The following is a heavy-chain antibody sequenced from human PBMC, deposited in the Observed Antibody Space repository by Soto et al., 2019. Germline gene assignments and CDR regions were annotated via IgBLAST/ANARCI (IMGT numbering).Heavy chain of an antibody. J-gene: IGHJ6*02. V-gene: IGHV1-3*01. CDR1: GYTFTSYA. D-gene: IGHD5-18*01. CDR2: INAGNGNT. Sequence: ASVKVSCKASGYTFTSYAMHWVRQAPGQRLEWMGWINAGNGNTKYSQKFQGRVTITRDTSASTAYMELSSLRSEDTAVYYCACKSVYTSPPYYYYGMDGWGQGTTVTVS. CDR3: ACKSVYTSPPYYYYGMDG.